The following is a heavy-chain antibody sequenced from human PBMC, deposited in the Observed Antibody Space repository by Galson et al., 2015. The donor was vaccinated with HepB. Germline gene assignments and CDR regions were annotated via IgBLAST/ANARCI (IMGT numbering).Heavy chain of an antibody. J-gene: IGHJ6*02. CDR2: ISSSSTI. V-gene: IGHV3-48*01. Sequence: SLRLSCAASGFTFSSYSMNWVRQAPGKGLEWVSYISSSSTIYYADSVKGRFTISRDNAKNSLYLQMNSLRAEDTAVYYCARDRFSVTTLPSYGMDVWGQGTTVTVSS. CDR3: ARDRFSVTTLPSYGMDV. CDR1: GFTFSSYS. D-gene: IGHD4-17*01.